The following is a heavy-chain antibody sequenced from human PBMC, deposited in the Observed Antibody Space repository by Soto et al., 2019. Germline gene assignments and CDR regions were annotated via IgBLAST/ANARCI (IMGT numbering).Heavy chain of an antibody. CDR2: ISASGGT. CDR3: ANRGGNGGGSATYYFDY. V-gene: IGHV3-23*01. Sequence: EVQPLDSGGGLVQPGGSLRLSCAASGFTLSNNAMYWVRQAPGKGLPWVSAISASGGTYYADSVKGRFTISRDKSENTLYLQRNGLGAEDTALYFCANRGGNGGGSATYYFDYWGQGSRVSVSS. J-gene: IGHJ4*02. D-gene: IGHD3-10*01. CDR1: GFTLSNNA.